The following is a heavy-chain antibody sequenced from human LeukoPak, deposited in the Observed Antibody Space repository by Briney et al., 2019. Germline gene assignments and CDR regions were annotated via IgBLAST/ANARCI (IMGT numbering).Heavy chain of an antibody. J-gene: IGHJ4*02. V-gene: IGHV4-4*02. CDR1: GGSISSTNW. Sequence: SETLSLTCGVSGGSISSTNWWSWVRQPPGQGLEWIGEISLTGETNYNPSLKSRVTMSVDTSKNQFSLNLSSVTAADTAVYYCARGRGESGSSYWTHFDYWGQGTLVTVSS. CDR3: ARGRGESGSSYWTHFDY. CDR2: ISLTGET. D-gene: IGHD1-26*01.